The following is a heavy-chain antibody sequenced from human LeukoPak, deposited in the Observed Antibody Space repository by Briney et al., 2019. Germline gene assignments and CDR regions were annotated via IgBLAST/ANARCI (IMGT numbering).Heavy chain of an antibody. V-gene: IGHV1-8*01. J-gene: IGHJ6*02. CDR3: AREGKGSSDGMDV. CDR1: GSTVTRYD. Sequence: GASVKASCKASGSTVTRYDTNWVRQAAGHRLGCMGWMNPNSGNTGYAQKFQGRATMTRNTSISTAYMELSSLRSEDTAVYYCAREGKGSSDGMDVWGQGTTVTVSS. D-gene: IGHD6-6*01. CDR2: MNPNSGNT.